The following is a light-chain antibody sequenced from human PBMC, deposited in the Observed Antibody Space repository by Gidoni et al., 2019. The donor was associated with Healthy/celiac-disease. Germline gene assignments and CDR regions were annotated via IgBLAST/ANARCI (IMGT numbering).Light chain of an antibody. CDR2: DSS. CDR1: QSVSSY. V-gene: IGKV3-11*01. Sequence: EIVLTQSPATLSLSPGERATLSCRASQSVSSYLAWYQQKPGQAPRLLIYDSSNRATGIPARFSGSGSGTDFTLTISLLEPEDFAVYYCQQRSNWPFGQXTKLEIK. CDR3: QQRSNWP. J-gene: IGKJ2*01.